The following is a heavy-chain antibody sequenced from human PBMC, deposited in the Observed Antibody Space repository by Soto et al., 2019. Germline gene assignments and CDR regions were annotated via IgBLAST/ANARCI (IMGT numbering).Heavy chain of an antibody. Sequence: PGGSLRLSCVASGFIVSGDSMNWVRQAPGNGLEGVSYTSISSSTVYYADSVKGRFTISRNNAKNSLYMQMSNLRDEGTAVYYCAREDYYDSSGYHLSFDDWGQGSLVTVSS. V-gene: IGHV3-48*02. CDR2: TSISSSTV. D-gene: IGHD3-22*01. CDR1: GFIVSGDS. CDR3: AREDYYDSSGYHLSFDD. J-gene: IGHJ4*02.